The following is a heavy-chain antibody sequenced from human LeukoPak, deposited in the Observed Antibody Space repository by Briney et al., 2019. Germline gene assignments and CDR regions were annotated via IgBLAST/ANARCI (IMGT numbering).Heavy chain of an antibody. CDR3: ARGRYMDV. J-gene: IGHJ6*04. Sequence: ASVKVSCKASGYNFIDYEINWVRQATGQGLEWMGWMNPKSGDTGYEQKFQARVTISRDPSISTVYMELSSLRPEDTALYYCARGRYMDVWGKGTTVTVSS. CDR1: GYNFIDYE. CDR2: MNPKSGDT. V-gene: IGHV1-8*03.